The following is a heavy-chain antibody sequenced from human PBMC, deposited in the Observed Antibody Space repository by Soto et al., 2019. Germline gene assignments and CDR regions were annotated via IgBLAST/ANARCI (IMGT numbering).Heavy chain of an antibody. CDR1: GFTVSSKY. CDR2: IWSAGFT. V-gene: IGHV3-53*01. J-gene: IGHJ5*02. CDR3: ARELPPDL. D-gene: IGHD2-15*01. Sequence: VSLRLSCAASGFTVSSKYMTWVRQAPGKGLEWVSIIWSAGFTYYADSVKGRFTISRDNSKNTVYLQMNSLRIEDSAVYYCARELPPDLWGQGTLVTVSS.